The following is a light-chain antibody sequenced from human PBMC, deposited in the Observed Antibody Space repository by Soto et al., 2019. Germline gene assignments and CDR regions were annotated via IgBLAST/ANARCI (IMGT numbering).Light chain of an antibody. CDR2: ATS. V-gene: IGKV3-15*01. Sequence: EIVVTQSPATLSVSPGERATLSCRASQSVGNNFAWYQQKPGQAPRLLIFATSTWATGVPARFSRSGSGTEFTLTISSLQSEDFAVYYCQQYGDWPLTFGGGAKVEIE. J-gene: IGKJ4*01. CDR1: QSVGNN. CDR3: QQYGDWPLT.